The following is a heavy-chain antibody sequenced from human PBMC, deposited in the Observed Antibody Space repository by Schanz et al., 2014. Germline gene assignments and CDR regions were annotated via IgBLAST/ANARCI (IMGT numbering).Heavy chain of an antibody. CDR1: GFTFSDSF. CDR2: IKQDGSEK. CDR3: ARDLRNSRPSYYDH. J-gene: IGHJ4*02. Sequence: VLLVESGGGLVKPGGSLRLSCSASGFTFSDSFMSWIRQTPGKGLEWVANIKQDGSEKFYVDSVKGRFTISRDNAKNSLYLQMDALRAEDTAVYYCARDLRNSRPSYYDHWGQGTLVTVSA. D-gene: IGHD6-13*01. V-gene: IGHV3-7*01.